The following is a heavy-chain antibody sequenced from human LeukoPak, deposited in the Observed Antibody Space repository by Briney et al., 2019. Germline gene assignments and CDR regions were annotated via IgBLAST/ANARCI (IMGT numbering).Heavy chain of an antibody. D-gene: IGHD2-2*01. V-gene: IGHV3-30-3*01. CDR2: ISYDGSNK. J-gene: IGHJ4*02. CDR3: AKASGFSSTWHKY. CDR1: GFTFSSYA. Sequence: GGSLRLSCAASGFTFSSYAMHWVRQAPGKGLEWVAVISYDGSNKYYADSVKGRFTISRDNSKNTLYLQMNSLRAEDTAVYYCAKASGFSSTWHKYWGQGTLVTVSS.